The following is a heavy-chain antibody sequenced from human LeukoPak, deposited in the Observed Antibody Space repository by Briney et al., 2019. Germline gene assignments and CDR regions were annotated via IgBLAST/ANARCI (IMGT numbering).Heavy chain of an antibody. CDR1: GFTFSDYE. CDR2: ISTGGSVI. J-gene: IGHJ6*03. D-gene: IGHD1-1*01. Sequence: PGGSLRLSCVASGFTFSDYEMNWVRQAPGKGLEWVSHISTGGSVIHYADSVRGRFTISRDNAKNSLYLQMNSLRAEDTALYYCARDATTEVGTVYMDVWGKGTTVTISS. V-gene: IGHV3-48*03. CDR3: ARDATTEVGTVYMDV.